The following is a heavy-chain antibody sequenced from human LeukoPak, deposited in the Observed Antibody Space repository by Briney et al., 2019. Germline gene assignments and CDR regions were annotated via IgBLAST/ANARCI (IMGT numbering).Heavy chain of an antibody. J-gene: IGHJ5*01. D-gene: IGHD6-13*01. CDR2: IYYSGST. Sequence: SETLSLTCTVSGGSISSYYWSWIRQPPGKGLEWIGYIYYSGSTIYNPSLKSRVTISLDTYKNQFSLKLSSVPAADTAVYYCARQSRATGTLDSWGQGTLVTVSS. V-gene: IGHV4-59*08. CDR1: GGSISSYY. CDR3: ARQSRATGTLDS.